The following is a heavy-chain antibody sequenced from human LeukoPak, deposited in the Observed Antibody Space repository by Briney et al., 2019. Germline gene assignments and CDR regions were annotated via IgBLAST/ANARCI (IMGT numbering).Heavy chain of an antibody. CDR3: AIYCSSTSCYRY. J-gene: IGHJ4*02. CDR2: MNPNSGNT. Sequence: ASVKVSCKASGYTFTSYDINWVRQATGQGLEWMGWMNPNSGNTGYAQKFQGRVTITRNTSISTAYMELSSLRSEDTAVYYCAIYCSSTSCYRYWGQGTLVTVSS. CDR1: GYTFTSYD. D-gene: IGHD2-2*01. V-gene: IGHV1-8*03.